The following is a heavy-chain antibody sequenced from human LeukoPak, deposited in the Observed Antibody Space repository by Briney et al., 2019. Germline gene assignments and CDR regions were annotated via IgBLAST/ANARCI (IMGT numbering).Heavy chain of an antibody. Sequence: SETLSLTCTVSGYSISSGYYWGWIRQPPGKGLEWIANIYYSGSTYYNPSLKSRVTISVDTSKNQFSLRLNSVTAADTSIYYCARIPTNAVPSAHNGFGIWGQGTMLTVSS. J-gene: IGHJ3*02. V-gene: IGHV4-38-2*02. CDR1: GYSISSGYY. D-gene: IGHD6-19*01. CDR2: IYYSGST. CDR3: ARIPTNAVPSAHNGFGI.